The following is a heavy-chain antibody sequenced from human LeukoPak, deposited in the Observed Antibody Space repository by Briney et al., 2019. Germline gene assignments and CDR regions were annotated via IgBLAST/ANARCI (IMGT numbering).Heavy chain of an antibody. Sequence: GGSLRLSCSASGFTFSSYAMHWVRQAPGEGLEYVSAISSNGGSTYYADSVKGRFTISRDNSKNTLYLQMSSLRAEDTAVYYCASEGHYYDSSGYDYWGQGTLVTVSS. V-gene: IGHV3-64D*06. CDR2: ISSNGGST. D-gene: IGHD3-22*01. CDR1: GFTFSSYA. J-gene: IGHJ4*02. CDR3: ASEGHYYDSSGYDY.